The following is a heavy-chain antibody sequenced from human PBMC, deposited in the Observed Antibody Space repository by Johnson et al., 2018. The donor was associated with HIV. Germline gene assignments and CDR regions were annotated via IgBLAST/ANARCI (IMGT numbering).Heavy chain of an antibody. D-gene: IGHD4-17*01. CDR2: ISGSGGST. J-gene: IGHJ3*02. V-gene: IGHV3-23*04. CDR1: GFTFSSYW. CDR3: ARDASYGDYAFDI. Sequence: VQLVESGGGLVQPGGSLRLSCAASGFTFSSYWMSWVRQAPGKGLEWVSAISGSGGSTYYADSVQGRFTISRDNSKNTLYLQMNSLRAEDTAVYYCARDASYGDYAFDIWGQGTMVTVSS.